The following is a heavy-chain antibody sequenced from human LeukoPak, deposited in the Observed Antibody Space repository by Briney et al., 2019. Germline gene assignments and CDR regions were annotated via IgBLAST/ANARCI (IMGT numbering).Heavy chain of an antibody. D-gene: IGHD3-10*01. J-gene: IGHJ5*02. CDR3: ARGRFYSYGSGSYLHNWFDP. CDR2: INHSGST. Sequence: SETLSLTCAVYGGSFSGYYWSWIRQPPGKGLEWIGEINHSGSTNYNPSLKSRVTISVDTSKNQFSLKLSSVTAGDTAVYYCARGRFYSYGSGSYLHNWFDPWGQGTLVTVSS. V-gene: IGHV4-34*01. CDR1: GGSFSGYY.